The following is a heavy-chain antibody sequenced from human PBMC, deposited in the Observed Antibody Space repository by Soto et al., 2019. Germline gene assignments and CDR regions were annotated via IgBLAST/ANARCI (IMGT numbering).Heavy chain of an antibody. CDR1: GYDYVTYA. Sequence: QAQLVQSGPEVKKPGASVNVSCKASGYDYVTYAITWVRQRPGQGLEWMGWISTLNGNTNYAQNFQGRVTMTTDTSTRIVHLELKNLRSDDTAVYYCARRVQVWLPDYYGMDVWGQGTTVTVSS. D-gene: IGHD5-18*01. J-gene: IGHJ6*02. V-gene: IGHV1-18*01. CDR2: ISTLNGNT. CDR3: ARRVQVWLPDYYGMDV.